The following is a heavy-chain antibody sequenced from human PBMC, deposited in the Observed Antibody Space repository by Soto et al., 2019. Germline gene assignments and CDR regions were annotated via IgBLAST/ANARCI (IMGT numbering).Heavy chain of an antibody. CDR3: ARDGYDGSGSPYPAY. CDR2: IYYLGST. CDR1: GGSMSEYF. V-gene: IGHV4-59*01. D-gene: IGHD3-10*01. Sequence: SETLSLTCSVSGGSMSEYFWSWMRHSPGKGLEWIGYIYYLGSTDYNPSLKSRVTISVDTSKRQFSLRLTSVTAADTAVYYCARDGYDGSGSPYPAYWGPGTQVTSPQ. J-gene: IGHJ4*02.